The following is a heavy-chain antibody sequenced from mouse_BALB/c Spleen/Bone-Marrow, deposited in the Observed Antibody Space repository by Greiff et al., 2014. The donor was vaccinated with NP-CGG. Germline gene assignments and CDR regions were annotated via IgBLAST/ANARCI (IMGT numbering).Heavy chain of an antibody. CDR3: ARDGGYAMDY. CDR1: GFSLTSYG. CDR2: IWSDGST. Sequence: VQGVESGPGLVAPSQSLPITCTISGFSLTSYGVHWVRQPPGKGLEWLVVIWSDGSTTYNSALKSRLSISKDNSKSQVFLKMNSLQTDDTAMYHCARDGGYAMDYWGQGTSVTVSS. J-gene: IGHJ4*01. V-gene: IGHV2-6-1*01.